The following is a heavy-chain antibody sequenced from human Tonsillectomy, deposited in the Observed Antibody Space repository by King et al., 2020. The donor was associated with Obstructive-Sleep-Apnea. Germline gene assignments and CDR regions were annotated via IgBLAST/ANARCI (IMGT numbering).Heavy chain of an antibody. CDR3: AHSRFSSSLWGMDV. V-gene: IGHV2-5*01. CDR2: IYWYVDK. CDR1: GFSLSSSGVG. Sequence: TLKESVPTLVKTTQTLTLTCTFSGFSLSSSGVGVGWIRQPPGNALEWLALIYWYVDKSYSASLNSRVTITKETSKNQLVLTMTNMDPVDTATYYCAHSRFSSSLWGMDVWGQGTTVTVSS. D-gene: IGHD6-13*01. J-gene: IGHJ6*02.